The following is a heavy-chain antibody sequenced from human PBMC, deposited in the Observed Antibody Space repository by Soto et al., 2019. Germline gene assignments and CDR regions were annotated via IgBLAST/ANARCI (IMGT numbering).Heavy chain of an antibody. CDR2: INNSSSYI. D-gene: IGHD6-13*01. V-gene: IGHV3-21*01. CDR1: GFSFSSYS. J-gene: IGHJ5*02. Sequence: EVQLVESGGGLVKPGGSLRLSCAASGFSFSSYSMNWVRQAPGKGLEWVSSINNSSSYIYYADSVKGRFTISRDNAKNSLYLQMNSRRVEDTAMYYGARDRIAAAGTLFWFDPWGQGTLVTVSS. CDR3: ARDRIAAAGTLFWFDP.